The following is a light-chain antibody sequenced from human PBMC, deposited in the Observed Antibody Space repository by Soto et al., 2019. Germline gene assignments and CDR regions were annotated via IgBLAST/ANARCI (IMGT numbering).Light chain of an antibody. V-gene: IGKV3-15*01. Sequence: IVIRRAPATIKKSPWERATLSCRARRSVSGNLAWYQQQAGQPPSLIIFGSSTRATGIPARFSGSASAKEFILTISSLQSEDFAVYYCQHYDGWPRTFGLGTKVDIK. CDR1: RSVSGN. CDR2: GSS. J-gene: IGKJ1*01. CDR3: QHYDGWPRT.